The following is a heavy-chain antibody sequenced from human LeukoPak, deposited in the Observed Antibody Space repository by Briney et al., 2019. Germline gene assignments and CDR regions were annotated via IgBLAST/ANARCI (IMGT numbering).Heavy chain of an antibody. V-gene: IGHV3-23*01. CDR2: ISGSGTNT. J-gene: IGHJ4*02. Sequence: GGSLRLSCAASGFTFSNYAMSWVRQAPGKGLEWVSAISGSGTNTYYADSVEGRFTFSRDNSKNTLYLQMNSLRAEDTAVYYCASGEMATVTLDYWGQGTLVVVSS. CDR3: ASGEMATVTLDY. CDR1: GFTFSNYA. D-gene: IGHD5-24*01.